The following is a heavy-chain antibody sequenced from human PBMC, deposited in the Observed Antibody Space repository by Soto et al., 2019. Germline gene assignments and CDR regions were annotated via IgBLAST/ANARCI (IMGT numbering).Heavy chain of an antibody. Sequence: GGSLRLSCAASGFTFSSYAMSWVRQAPGKGLEWVSAISGSGGSTYYADSVKGRFTISRDNSKNTLYLQMNSLRAEDTAVYYCASRARAGTTGDYYYYGMDVWGQGTTVTVSS. V-gene: IGHV3-23*01. CDR3: ASRARAGTTGDYYYYGMDV. D-gene: IGHD1-1*01. J-gene: IGHJ6*02. CDR1: GFTFSSYA. CDR2: ISGSGGST.